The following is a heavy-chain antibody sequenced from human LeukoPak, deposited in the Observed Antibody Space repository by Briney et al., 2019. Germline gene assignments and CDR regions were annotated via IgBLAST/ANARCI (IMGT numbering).Heavy chain of an antibody. V-gene: IGHV3-21*04. CDR2: ISSSSSYI. CDR3: ARVGRVYYDSSGTPSDFDY. J-gene: IGHJ4*02. CDR1: GFTFSSYS. Sequence: GGSLRLSCAASGFTFSSYSMNWVRQAPGKGLEWVSSISSSSSYIYYADSVKGRFTISRDNAKNSLYLQMNSLRAEDTAVYYCARVGRVYYDSSGTPSDFDYWGQGTLVTVSS. D-gene: IGHD3-22*01.